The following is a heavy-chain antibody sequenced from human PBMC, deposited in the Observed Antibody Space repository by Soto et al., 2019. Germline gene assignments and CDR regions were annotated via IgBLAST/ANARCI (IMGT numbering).Heavy chain of an antibody. Sequence: GSGPTLVNPTQTPTLTCTFSGFSLSTSAVGVGWIRQPPGKALEWLALIYWDDDKRYSPSLKSRLTITRDTSKNQVVLTITNMVPVDTATYYCAHRQGSSNFDYWGQGTLVTVSS. J-gene: IGHJ4*02. V-gene: IGHV2-5*02. D-gene: IGHD6-6*01. CDR2: IYWDDDK. CDR1: GFSLSTSAVG. CDR3: AHRQGSSNFDY.